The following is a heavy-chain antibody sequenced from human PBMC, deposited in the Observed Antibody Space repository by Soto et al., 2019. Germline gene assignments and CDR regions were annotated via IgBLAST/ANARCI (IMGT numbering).Heavy chain of an antibody. V-gene: IGHV3-23*01. CDR1: GFTFSSYA. CDR2: ISGSGGST. D-gene: IGHD5-12*01. CDR3: AKDPGYSGYDYRSYFDY. Sequence: GGSLRLSCAASGFTFSSYAMSWVRQAPGKGLEWVSAISGSGGSTYYADSVKGRFTISRDNSKNTLYLQMNSLRAEDMAVYYCAKDPGYSGYDYRSYFDYWGQGTLVTVSS. J-gene: IGHJ4*02.